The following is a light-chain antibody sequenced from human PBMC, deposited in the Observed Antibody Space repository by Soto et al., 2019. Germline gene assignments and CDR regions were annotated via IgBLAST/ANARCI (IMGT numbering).Light chain of an antibody. CDR3: SSSTSSYTWV. CDR1: SSDVGGHNY. CDR2: EGR. Sequence: QSVLTQPASVSGSPGQSITISCSGTSSDVGGHNYVSWFQQHAGKAPKFLIYEGRNRPSGVSDRFSGSKSGNTASLTISGLQAEDEADYYCSSSTSSYTWVFGGGTQLTVL. J-gene: IGLJ3*02. V-gene: IGLV2-14*01.